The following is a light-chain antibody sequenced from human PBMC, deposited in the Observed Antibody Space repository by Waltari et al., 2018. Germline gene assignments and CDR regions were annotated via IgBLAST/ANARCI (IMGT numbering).Light chain of an antibody. CDR2: EDS. CDR3: GTWDSSLSGAV. V-gene: IGLV1-51*02. J-gene: IGLJ7*01. Sequence: QSVLTQPPSVSAAPGQRVTISCSGGSSNIGNNYVSCYRQFPGTAPKLLIYEDSERPSGIPGLFSGSKSGTSATLDITGLQAGDEADYYCGTWDSSLSGAVFGGGTHLTVL. CDR1: SSNIGNNY.